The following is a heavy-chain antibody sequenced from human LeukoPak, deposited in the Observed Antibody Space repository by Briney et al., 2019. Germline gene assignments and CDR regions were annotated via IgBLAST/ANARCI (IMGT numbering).Heavy chain of an antibody. CDR3: ARAGWNLFLNF. D-gene: IGHD1-7*01. CDR2: IKEEGSEK. V-gene: IGHV3-7*01. Sequence: QPGGSLRLSCAASGFTFNTYWMTWVRQAPGMGLEGVANIKEEGSEKNYVDSVKGRFTISRDNAKNSLYLQMNSLRAEDTAVYYCARAGWNLFLNFWGQGTLVTVSS. CDR1: GFTFNTYW. J-gene: IGHJ4*02.